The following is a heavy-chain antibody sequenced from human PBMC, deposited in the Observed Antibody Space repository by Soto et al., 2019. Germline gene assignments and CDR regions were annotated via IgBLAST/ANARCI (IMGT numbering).Heavy chain of an antibody. CDR1: GFTFSSYA. V-gene: IGHV3-23*01. CDR3: AKASEAYDILTGYFNNWFDP. Sequence: EVQLLESGGGLVQPGGSLRLSCAASGFTFSSYAMSWVRQAPGKGLEWGSAISGSGGSTYYADSVKGRFTISRDNSKNTLYLQMNSLRAEDTAVYYCAKASEAYDILTGYFNNWFDPWGQGTLVTVS. J-gene: IGHJ5*02. CDR2: ISGSGGST. D-gene: IGHD3-9*01.